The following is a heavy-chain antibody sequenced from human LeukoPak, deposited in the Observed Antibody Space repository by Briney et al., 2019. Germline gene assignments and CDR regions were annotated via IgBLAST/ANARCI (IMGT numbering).Heavy chain of an antibody. V-gene: IGHV1-2*02. Sequence: ASVKVSCKASGYTFTNYVLHWLRQAPGQGLEWMGWINPKSGGTNYAQNFQGRVTMTRDTSIGTAYMELSRLTSDDTAVYYCARAEFCAPNCYYYFYYWGQGTLVTVSS. J-gene: IGHJ4*02. CDR1: GYTFTNYV. CDR3: ARAEFCAPNCYYYFYY. D-gene: IGHD2-21*02. CDR2: INPKSGGT.